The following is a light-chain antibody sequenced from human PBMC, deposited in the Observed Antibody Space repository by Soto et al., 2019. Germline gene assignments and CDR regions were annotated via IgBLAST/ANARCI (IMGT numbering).Light chain of an antibody. J-gene: IGKJ1*01. Sequence: LTHTPARLFLFLGERVKLFCRVNQSVGSYLAWYQQKPGQAPRLLIYDASNRATGIPARFSGSGSGTDFTLTISSLEPEDFAVYYCQQYGSSLWTFGQGTKVDIK. V-gene: IGKV3-11*01. CDR1: QSVGSY. CDR2: DAS. CDR3: QQYGSSLWT.